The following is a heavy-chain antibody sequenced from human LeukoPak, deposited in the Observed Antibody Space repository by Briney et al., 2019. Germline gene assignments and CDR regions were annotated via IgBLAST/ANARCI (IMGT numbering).Heavy chain of an antibody. CDR2: IYYSGST. CDR3: ASKVRRDGYNLAIDY. V-gene: IGHV4-59*01. CDR1: GGSISSYY. J-gene: IGHJ4*02. Sequence: SETLSLTCTVSGGSISSYYWSWIRQPPGKGLEWIGYIYYSGSTNYNPSLKSRVTISVDTSKNQFSLKLSSVTAADTAVYYCASKVRRDGYNLAIDYWGQGTLVTVSS. D-gene: IGHD5-24*01.